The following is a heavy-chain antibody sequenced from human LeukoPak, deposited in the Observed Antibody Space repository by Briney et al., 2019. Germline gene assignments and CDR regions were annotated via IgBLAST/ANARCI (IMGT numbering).Heavy chain of an antibody. Sequence: PSETLSLTCAVYGGSFSGYYWSWIRQPPGKGLEWIGEINHSGSTNYNPSLKSRATISVDTSKNQFSLKLSSVTAADTAVYYCARSFLGGWYYFDYWGQGTLVTVSS. D-gene: IGHD6-19*01. CDR1: GGSFSGYY. CDR2: INHSGST. V-gene: IGHV4-34*01. CDR3: ARSFLGGWYYFDY. J-gene: IGHJ4*02.